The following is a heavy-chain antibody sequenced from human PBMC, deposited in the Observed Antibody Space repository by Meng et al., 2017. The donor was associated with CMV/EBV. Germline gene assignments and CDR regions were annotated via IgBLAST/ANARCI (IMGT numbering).Heavy chain of an antibody. CDR3: ARAIVPAVSWFDP. CDR1: GSSFTSYW. D-gene: IGHD2-2*01. Sequence: CKGSGSSFTSYWISWVRQRPGKGLEWMGRIDPSDSYTNYSPSFQGHVTISTDKSISTAYLQWSSLKASDTAMYYCARAIVPAVSWFDPWGQGTLVTVSS. J-gene: IGHJ5*02. CDR2: IDPSDSYT. V-gene: IGHV5-10-1*01.